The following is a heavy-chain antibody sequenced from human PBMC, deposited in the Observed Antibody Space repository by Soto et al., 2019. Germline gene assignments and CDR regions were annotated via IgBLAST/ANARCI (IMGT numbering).Heavy chain of an antibody. J-gene: IGHJ6*02. CDR1: GFTFSSYG. Sequence: PGGSLRLSCAASGFTFSSYGMHWVRQAPGKGLEWVAVIWYDGSNKYYADSVKGRFTISRDNSKNTLYLQMNSLRAEDTAVYYCARDRRYSSSWPHGRAYGMDVWGQGTTVTVSS. D-gene: IGHD6-13*01. CDR2: IWYDGSNK. CDR3: ARDRRYSSSWPHGRAYGMDV. V-gene: IGHV3-33*01.